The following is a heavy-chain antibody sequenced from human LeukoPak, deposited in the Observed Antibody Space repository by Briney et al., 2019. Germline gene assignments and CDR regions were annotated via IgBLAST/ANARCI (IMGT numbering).Heavy chain of an antibody. Sequence: GGSLRLSCAASGFTFSSYGMHWVRQAPGKGLEWVAFIRYDGSNKYYADSVKGRFTISRDNSKNTLYLQMNSLRAEDTAVYYCARDADIVGVTVLDYWGQGTLVTVSS. V-gene: IGHV3-30*02. J-gene: IGHJ4*02. CDR1: GFTFSSYG. D-gene: IGHD1-26*01. CDR3: ARDADIVGVTVLDY. CDR2: IRYDGSNK.